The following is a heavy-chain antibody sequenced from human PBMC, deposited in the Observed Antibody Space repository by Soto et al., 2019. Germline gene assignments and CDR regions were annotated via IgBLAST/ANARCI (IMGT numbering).Heavy chain of an antibody. CDR3: ARDVSPGSSSLYLDAFDI. V-gene: IGHV3-7*05. J-gene: IGHJ3*02. D-gene: IGHD6-13*01. Sequence: EVQLEESGGDLVQPGGSLRLSCAASGFTLSAYWMTWVRQAPGKGVEWVANINRDGSKKSYLDSVRGRFTISRDNVGNSLYLQMDSLRAADTALYYSARDVSPGSSSLYLDAFDIWGQGTMVTVSS. CDR2: INRDGSKK. CDR1: GFTLSAYW.